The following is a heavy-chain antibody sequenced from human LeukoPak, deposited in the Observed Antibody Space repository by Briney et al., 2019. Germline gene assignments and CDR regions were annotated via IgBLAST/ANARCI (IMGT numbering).Heavy chain of an antibody. D-gene: IGHD2-2*02. Sequence: QPGRSLRLSCAASGFTFSSYGIHWVRQAPGKGLEWVAVISYDGSNEYYADSLKGRFTISGDNSKNTLYLQMNSLRVEDTAVYYCARGRIDIVVVPAAIPWFDPWGQGTLVTVSS. V-gene: IGHV3-30*03. CDR3: ARGRIDIVVVPAAIPWFDP. CDR1: GFTFSSYG. CDR2: ISYDGSNE. J-gene: IGHJ5*02.